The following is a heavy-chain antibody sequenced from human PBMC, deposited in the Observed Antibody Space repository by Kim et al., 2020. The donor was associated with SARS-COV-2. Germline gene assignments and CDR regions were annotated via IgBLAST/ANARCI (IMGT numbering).Heavy chain of an antibody. CDR3: ARIGDY. D-gene: IGHD2-15*01. V-gene: IGHV5-51*01. J-gene: IGHJ4*02. Sequence: PGDSDTRYRPAFQGKLTISADKSISTAYLQWSSLKASDTAMYYCARIGDYWGQGTLVTVSS. CDR2: PGDSDT.